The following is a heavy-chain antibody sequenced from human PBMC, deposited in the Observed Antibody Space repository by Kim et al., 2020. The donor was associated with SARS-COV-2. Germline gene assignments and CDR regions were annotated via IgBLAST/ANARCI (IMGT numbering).Heavy chain of an antibody. CDR2: ISYDGSNK. D-gene: IGHD6-13*01. CDR1: GFTFSSYA. J-gene: IGHJ4*02. V-gene: IGHV3-30*04. CDR3: ARDAHHHGSWSTGALDY. Sequence: GGSLRLSCAASGFTFSSYAMHWVRQAPGKGLEWVAVISYDGSNKYYADSVKGRFTISRDNSKNTLYLQMNSLRAEDTAVYYCARDAHHHGSWSTGALDYWGQGTLVTVSS.